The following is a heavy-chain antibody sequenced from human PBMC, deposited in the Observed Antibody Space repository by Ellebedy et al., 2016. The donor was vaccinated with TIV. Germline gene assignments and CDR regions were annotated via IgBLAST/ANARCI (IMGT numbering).Heavy chain of an antibody. CDR1: GFTFSSYA. CDR3: SSWKY. Sequence: GESLKISCVASGFTFSSYAMCWVRQAPGKGLEWVANINQDASRKYYLDSVKGRFTVSRDNAKNSLYLQMNSLRAEDTAVYYCSSWKYWGQGALVTVSS. CDR2: INQDASRK. J-gene: IGHJ4*02. V-gene: IGHV3-7*01. D-gene: IGHD1-1*01.